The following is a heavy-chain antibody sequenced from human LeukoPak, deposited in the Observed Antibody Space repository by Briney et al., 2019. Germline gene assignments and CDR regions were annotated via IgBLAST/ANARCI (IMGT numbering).Heavy chain of an antibody. Sequence: SQTLSLTCTVSGGSISSGGYYWSWIRQPPGKGLEWIGYIYHSGSTYYNPSLKSRVTISVDRSKNQFSLKLTSMTAADTGVYYCARAREPEAIDYWGQGTLVTVSS. CDR3: ARAREPEAIDY. CDR1: GGSISSGGYY. D-gene: IGHD1-14*01. J-gene: IGHJ4*02. CDR2: IYHSGST. V-gene: IGHV4-30-2*01.